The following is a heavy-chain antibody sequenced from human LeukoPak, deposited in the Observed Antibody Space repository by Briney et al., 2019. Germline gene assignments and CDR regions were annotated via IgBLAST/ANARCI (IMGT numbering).Heavy chain of an antibody. J-gene: IGHJ4*02. Sequence: ASVKVSCKASGGTFSSYAISWVRQAPGQGLERMGGIIPIFGTANYAQKFQGRVTITTDESTSTAYMELSSLRSEDTAVYYCATLTPGSGYYDSSGYSYFDYWGQGTLVTVSS. D-gene: IGHD3-22*01. CDR3: ATLTPGSGYYDSSGYSYFDY. V-gene: IGHV1-69*05. CDR2: IIPIFGTA. CDR1: GGTFSSYA.